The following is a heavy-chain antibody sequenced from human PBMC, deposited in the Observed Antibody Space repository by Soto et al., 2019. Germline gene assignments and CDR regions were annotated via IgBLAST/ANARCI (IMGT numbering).Heavy chain of an antibody. CDR3: AKGRGGSGSLTPRVDF. D-gene: IGHD3-10*01. CDR1: GFTFNNYA. V-gene: IGHV3-23*01. Sequence: EVQLLESGGGLVQPGGSLRLSCAASGFTFNNYAMTWVRQAPGKGLEWVSAISGGGDTTSYADSVKGRFTVSRDGSKNPLYLQMSSLRAEDTALYYCAKGRGGSGSLTPRVDFCGQGTLVTVSS. J-gene: IGHJ4*02. CDR2: ISGGGDTT.